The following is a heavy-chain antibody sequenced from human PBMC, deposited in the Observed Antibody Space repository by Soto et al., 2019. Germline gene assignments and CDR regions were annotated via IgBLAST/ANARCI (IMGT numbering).Heavy chain of an antibody. CDR2: IDPSDSYT. V-gene: IGHV5-10-1*01. Sequence: GESLKISCKGSGYSFTSYWISWVRQMPGKGLEWMGRIDPSDSYTNYSPSFQGHVAISADKSISTAYLQWSSLKASDTAMYYCARRSDYDFWSGRGLDPWGQGILVTVSS. CDR3: ARRSDYDFWSGRGLDP. D-gene: IGHD3-3*01. J-gene: IGHJ5*02. CDR1: GYSFTSYW.